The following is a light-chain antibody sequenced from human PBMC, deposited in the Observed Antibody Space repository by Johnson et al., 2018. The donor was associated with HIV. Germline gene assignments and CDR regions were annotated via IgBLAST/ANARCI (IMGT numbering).Light chain of an antibody. J-gene: IGLJ1*01. CDR2: ENN. Sequence: QSVLTQPPSVSAAPGQRVTISCFGSSSNIGNNFVSWYQQLPGTAPKLLIYENNKRPSGIPDRFSGSKSGTSATLGITGLQTGDEADYYCGTWDSRLSALAVGTGTKVPGL. V-gene: IGLV1-51*02. CDR1: SSNIGNNF. CDR3: GTWDSRLSALA.